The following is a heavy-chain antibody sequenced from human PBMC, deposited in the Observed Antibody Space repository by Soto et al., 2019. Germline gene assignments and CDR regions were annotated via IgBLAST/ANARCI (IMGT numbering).Heavy chain of an antibody. CDR1: GFTFSTYA. CDR3: MRDSTD. CDR2: ISGSGGST. J-gene: IGHJ4*02. Sequence: GGSLRLSCAASGFTFSTYAMRWVRQAPGKGLEWVSAISGSGGSTFYADSVRGRFTISRDNSRDALFLQMNSLRAEDTAMYYCMRDSTDWGQGTLVTVSS. D-gene: IGHD2-2*01. V-gene: IGHV3-23*01.